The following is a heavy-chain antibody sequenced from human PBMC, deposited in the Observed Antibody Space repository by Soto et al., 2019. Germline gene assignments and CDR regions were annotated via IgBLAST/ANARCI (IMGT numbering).Heavy chain of an antibody. Sequence: QVQLQQSGPGLVKPSQTLSLSCVISGDSVSSNSAAWNWIRQSPSRGLEWLGRTYYRSKWNTGSAVSMKNRITITPDTSKNLFSLQLDSVTPEDTAVYYCARQPLATLALYGLDVWGQGTTVTVSS. CDR1: GDSVSSNSAA. D-gene: IGHD6-6*01. V-gene: IGHV6-1*01. CDR3: ARQPLATLALYGLDV. J-gene: IGHJ6*02. CDR2: TYYRSKWNT.